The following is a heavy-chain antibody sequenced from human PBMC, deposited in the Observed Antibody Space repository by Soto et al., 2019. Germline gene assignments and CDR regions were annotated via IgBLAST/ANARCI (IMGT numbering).Heavy chain of an antibody. D-gene: IGHD2-21*01. CDR1: GGSISSYYW. V-gene: IGHV2-70*13. J-gene: IGHJ4*02. CDR2: IDWDDDK. Sequence: TLSLTCTVSGGSISSYYWSWIRQPPGKALEWLAVIDWDDDKYYSTSLKTRLTISKDTSKNQVVLTMTNMDPVDTATYYCARVIEGGGPAEDDYWGQGTLVTVSS. CDR3: ARVIEGGGPAEDDY.